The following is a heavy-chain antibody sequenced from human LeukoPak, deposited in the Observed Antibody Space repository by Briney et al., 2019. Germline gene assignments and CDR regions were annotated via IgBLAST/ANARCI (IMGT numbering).Heavy chain of an antibody. V-gene: IGHV3-23*01. CDR3: AKSYYDYVWGSYREPYYVDY. Sequence: PGGSLRLSCAASGFTFSSYAMSWVRQAPGEGMEWVSAISGSGGSTYYADSVKGRFTISRDNSKNTLYLQMNSLRAEDTAVYYCAKSYYDYVWGSYREPYYVDYWGQGTLVTVSS. CDR1: GFTFSSYA. D-gene: IGHD3-16*02. CDR2: ISGSGGST. J-gene: IGHJ4*02.